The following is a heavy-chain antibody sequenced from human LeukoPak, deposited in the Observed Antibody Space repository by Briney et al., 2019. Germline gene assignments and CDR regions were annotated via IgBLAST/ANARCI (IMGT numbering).Heavy chain of an antibody. CDR1: GFTFSSYG. CDR2: ISYDGSNK. J-gene: IGHJ4*02. CDR3: ARDLMGIAYRGAFYY. D-gene: IGHD6-13*01. Sequence: GRSLRLSCAASGFTFSSYGMHWVRQAPGKGLEWVAVISYDGSNKYYADSVKGRFTISRDNAKNSLYLQMNSLRAEDTAVYYCARDLMGIAYRGAFYYWGQGTLVTVSS. V-gene: IGHV3-30*03.